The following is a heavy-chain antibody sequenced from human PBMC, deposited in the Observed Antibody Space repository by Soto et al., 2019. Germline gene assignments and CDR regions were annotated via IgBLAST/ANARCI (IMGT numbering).Heavy chain of an antibody. Sequence: QVQLVQSGAEVKKPGASVKVSCKASGYTFTSYGISWVRQAPGQGLEWMGWISAYNCNTNYAQKLQGRVTMTTDTSTSTAYMERRSLRSDDTAVYYCARDREDSSQGVYYYDGMDVWGQGTTVTVSS. V-gene: IGHV1-18*01. CDR1: GYTFTSYG. D-gene: IGHD6-13*01. CDR2: ISAYNCNT. J-gene: IGHJ6*02. CDR3: ARDREDSSQGVYYYDGMDV.